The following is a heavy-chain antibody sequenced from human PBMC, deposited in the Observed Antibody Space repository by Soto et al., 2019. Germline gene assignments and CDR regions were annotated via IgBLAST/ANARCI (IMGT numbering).Heavy chain of an antibody. J-gene: IGHJ4*02. Sequence: QVQLEQSGAEVKKPGASVKVSCKTSGYTFTSYTLHWVRQAPGQGLEWMGWINAGNGREKYSQRFQDRVSLSTDKSATPPYREWRSLRSEATAVYYCARGGGGVGEASFDSWGQGTQVTVSS. CDR3: ARGGGGVGEASFDS. D-gene: IGHD3-10*01. V-gene: IGHV1-3*01. CDR2: INAGNGRE. CDR1: GYTFTSYT.